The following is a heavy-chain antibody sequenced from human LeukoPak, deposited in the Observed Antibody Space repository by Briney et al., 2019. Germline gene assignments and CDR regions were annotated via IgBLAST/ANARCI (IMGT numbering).Heavy chain of an antibody. Sequence: SETLSLTCTVSGGSISSGDYYWSWIRQPPGKGLEWIGYIYYSGSTYYNPSLKSRVTISVDTSKNQFSLKLSSVTAADTAVYYCARESYYDFWSGPTTYFDYWGQGTLVTVSS. D-gene: IGHD3-3*01. V-gene: IGHV4-30-4*08. J-gene: IGHJ4*02. CDR3: ARESYYDFWSGPTTYFDY. CDR1: GGSISSGDYY. CDR2: IYYSGST.